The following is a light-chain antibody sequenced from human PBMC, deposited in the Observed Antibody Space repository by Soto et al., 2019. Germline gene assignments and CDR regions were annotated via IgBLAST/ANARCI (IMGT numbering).Light chain of an antibody. CDR2: DVS. CDR1: SSDVGAYIY. V-gene: IGLV2-14*03. CDR3: SSYTSSSTEV. Sequence: QPVLTQPASVSGSPGQSIAISCTGTSSDVGAYIYVSWYQQHPGRAPKLIIYDVSSRPSGVSNRFSGSKSGNTASLTISGLQAEDEADYYCSSYTSSSTEVFGTGTKLTVL. J-gene: IGLJ1*01.